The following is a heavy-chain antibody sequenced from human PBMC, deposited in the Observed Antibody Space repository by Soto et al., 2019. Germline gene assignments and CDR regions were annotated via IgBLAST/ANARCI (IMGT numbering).Heavy chain of an antibody. CDR2: ISNEGSDT. D-gene: IGHD6-19*01. J-gene: IGHJ5*02. CDR3: AKDIYTSGWGFTA. V-gene: IGHV3-30*18. Sequence: QVHLVESGGGEVQPGRSLRLSCAVSGFSFSTFGMHWVRQAPGKGLEWVATISNEGSDTYYADSVKGRLTISRDNSVNTLYLQMNSLRAEDTAVYYCAKDIYTSGWGFTAWGQGTLVSVSS. CDR1: GFSFSTFG.